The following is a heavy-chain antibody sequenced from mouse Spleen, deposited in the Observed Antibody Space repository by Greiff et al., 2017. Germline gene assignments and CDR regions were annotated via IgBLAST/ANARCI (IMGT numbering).Heavy chain of an antibody. D-gene: IGHD1-1*01. CDR3: AREDYYGSSYDYAMDY. J-gene: IGHJ4*01. Sequence: QVQLQQSGAELVKPGASVKISCKASGYAFSSYWMNWVKQRPGKGLEWIGQIYPGDGDTNYNGKFKGKATLTADKSSSTAYMQLSSLTSEDSAVYFCAREDYYGSSYDYAMDYWGQGTSVTVSS. V-gene: IGHV1-80*01. CDR1: GYAFSSYW. CDR2: IYPGDGDT.